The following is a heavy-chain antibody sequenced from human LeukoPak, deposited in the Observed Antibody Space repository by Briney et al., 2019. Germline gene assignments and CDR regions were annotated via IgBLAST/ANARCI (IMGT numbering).Heavy chain of an antibody. V-gene: IGHV3-74*01. CDR3: ARESAYSFDY. Sequence: GGSLRLSCAASGFTFSAFWMHWVRQAPGKGLVWVSRINSDGSSTTYADSVRGRFTVSRDNSKNTLYLQMNSLRADDTAVYYCARESAYSFDYWGQGTLVTVSS. CDR1: GFTFSAFW. J-gene: IGHJ4*02. CDR2: INSDGSST. D-gene: IGHD3-3*01.